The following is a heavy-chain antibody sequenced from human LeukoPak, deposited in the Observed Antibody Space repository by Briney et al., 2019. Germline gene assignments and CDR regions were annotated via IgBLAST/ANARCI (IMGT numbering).Heavy chain of an antibody. Sequence: GGSLRLSCAASGFTFSSYAMSWVRQAPGKGPEWVSAISGSGGSTYYADSVKGRFTISRDNSKNTLYLQMNSLRAEDTAVYYCAKDQRQWLVGPDYWGQGTLVTVSS. D-gene: IGHD6-19*01. V-gene: IGHV3-23*01. J-gene: IGHJ4*02. CDR1: GFTFSSYA. CDR3: AKDQRQWLVGPDY. CDR2: ISGSGGST.